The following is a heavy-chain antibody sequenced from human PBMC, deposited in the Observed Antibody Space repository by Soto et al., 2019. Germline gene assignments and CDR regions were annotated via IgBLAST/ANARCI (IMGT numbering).Heavy chain of an antibody. D-gene: IGHD2-2*01. CDR2: INPSGGST. CDR3: ARDQEPATLYYDYYYMDV. CDR1: GYTFTSYY. Sequence: QVQLVQSGAEVKTPGASVPVSCTASGYTFTSYYLPWVRQAPGQGLEWMGIINPSGGSTSYAQKFQGRVTMTRDTATSTVYMEVSGLRAEDTAVYYCARDQEPATLYYDYYYMDVWGKGTTVTVSS. V-gene: IGHV1-46*03. J-gene: IGHJ6*03.